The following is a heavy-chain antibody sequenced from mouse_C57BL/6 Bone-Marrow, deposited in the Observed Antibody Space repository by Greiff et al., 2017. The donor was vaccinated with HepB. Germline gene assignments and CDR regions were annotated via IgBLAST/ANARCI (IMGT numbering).Heavy chain of an antibody. Sequence: VKLVESGAELVKPGASVKLSCKASGYTFTSYWMHWVKQRPGQGLEWIGMIHPNSGSTNYNEKFKSKATLTVDKSSSTAYMQLSSLTSEDSAVYYCARGLRFDVWGTGTTVTVSS. CDR1: GYTFTSYW. CDR3: ARGLRFDV. J-gene: IGHJ1*03. V-gene: IGHV1-64*01. CDR2: IHPNSGST. D-gene: IGHD2-4*01.